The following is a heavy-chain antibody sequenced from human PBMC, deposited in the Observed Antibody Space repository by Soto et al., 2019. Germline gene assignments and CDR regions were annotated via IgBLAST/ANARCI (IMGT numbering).Heavy chain of an antibody. V-gene: IGHV3-53*01. CDR1: GFTVSSNY. CDR3: AREVRTSGWYGGVYFDY. Sequence: GGSLRLSCAASGFTVSSNYMSWVRQAPGKGLEWVSVIYSGGSTYYADSVKGRFTISRDNSKNTLYLQMNSLRAEDTAVYYCAREVRTSGWYGGVYFDYWGQGTLVTVSS. D-gene: IGHD6-19*01. J-gene: IGHJ4*02. CDR2: IYSGGST.